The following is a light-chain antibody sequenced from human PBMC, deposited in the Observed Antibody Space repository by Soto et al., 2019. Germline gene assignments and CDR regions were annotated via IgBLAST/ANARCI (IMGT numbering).Light chain of an antibody. J-gene: IGLJ3*02. V-gene: IGLV1-40*01. CDR3: QSYDSSLSGWV. CDR1: SSNIGAGYD. CDR2: GNS. Sequence: QSVLTQPPSVSGAPGQRVTISCTGSSSNIGAGYDVHWYQQLPGTAPKLLIYGNSNRPAGVPDRLSGSKPGTSASLAIPGLQAEDEADYYCQSYDSSLSGWVFGGGTKLTVL.